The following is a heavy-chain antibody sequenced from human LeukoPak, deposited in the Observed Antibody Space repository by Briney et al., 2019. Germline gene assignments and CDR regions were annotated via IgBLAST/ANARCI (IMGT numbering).Heavy chain of an antibody. Sequence: TSETLSLTCTVSGGSISSYYWSWIRQPPGKGLEWIGYIYYSGSTNYNPSLKSRVTISVDTSKNQFSLKLGSVTAADTAVYYCARAIVGATFAFDIWGQGTMVTVSS. CDR2: IYYSGST. CDR3: ARAIVGATFAFDI. J-gene: IGHJ3*02. CDR1: GGSISSYY. V-gene: IGHV4-59*01. D-gene: IGHD1-26*01.